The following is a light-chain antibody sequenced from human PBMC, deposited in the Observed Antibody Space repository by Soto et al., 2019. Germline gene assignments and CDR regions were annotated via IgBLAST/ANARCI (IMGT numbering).Light chain of an antibody. J-gene: IGKJ1*01. V-gene: IGKV3-20*01. Sequence: EIVLTQSPGTLSLSPGERATLSCRASQSVRSNYLAWYQQKPGQDPRLLIYNSSTRATGIPDRFSGSGSGTDFTLTISRLEPEDFAFYYCQQYRDLPQTFGQGTQVEIK. CDR1: QSVRSNY. CDR2: NSS. CDR3: QQYRDLPQT.